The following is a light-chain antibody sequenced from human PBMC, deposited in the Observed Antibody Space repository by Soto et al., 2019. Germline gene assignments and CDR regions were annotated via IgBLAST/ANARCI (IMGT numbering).Light chain of an antibody. Sequence: EIVLTQSPGTLSLSPGERATLSCRASQSVSSSYLAWYQQKPGQAPRLLIYDTSSRATGIPDRFSGSGSGTDFTLAISRLEPEDFAVYYCLQCGSSPSFGQGTKVELK. J-gene: IGKJ1*01. CDR3: LQCGSSPS. V-gene: IGKV3-20*01. CDR2: DTS. CDR1: QSVSSSY.